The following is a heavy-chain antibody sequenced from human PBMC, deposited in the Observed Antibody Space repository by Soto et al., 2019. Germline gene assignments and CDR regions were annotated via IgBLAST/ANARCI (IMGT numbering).Heavy chain of an antibody. CDR3: ARTFDMVSYYFDS. D-gene: IGHD3-10*01. CDR1: GFTFSSYP. Sequence: PGGSLRLSCSASGFTFSSYPLHWVRLAPGKGLEWVAVTSYDGTTNHYADSVKGRFTVSRDNPRNTLYLQMSSLTTEDTAVYYCARTFDMVSYYFDSWGQGTLVTVSS. V-gene: IGHV3-30-3*01. J-gene: IGHJ4*02. CDR2: TSYDGTTN.